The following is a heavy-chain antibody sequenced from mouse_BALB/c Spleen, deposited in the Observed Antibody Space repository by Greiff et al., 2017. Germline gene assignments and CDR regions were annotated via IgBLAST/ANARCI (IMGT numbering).Heavy chain of an antibody. CDR1: GYTFTSYW. CDR2: IYPSDSYT. CDR3: TRALGYYGSEAY. Sequence: QVQLQQPGAELVRPGASVKLSCKASGYTFTSYWINWVKQRPGQGLEWIGNIYPSDSYTNYNQKFKDKATLTVDKSSSTAYMQLSSPTSEDSAVYYCTRALGYYGSEAYWGQGTLVTVSA. V-gene: IGHV1-69*02. J-gene: IGHJ3*01. D-gene: IGHD1-1*01.